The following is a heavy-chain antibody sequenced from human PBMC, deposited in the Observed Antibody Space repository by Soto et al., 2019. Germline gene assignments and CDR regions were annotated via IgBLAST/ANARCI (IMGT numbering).Heavy chain of an antibody. CDR2: MNPSTGDT. Sequence: ASVKVSCKASGYIFTSYYINWVRQATGQGLEWMGWMNPSTGDTGYAQQFQGRITMTRNTSISAAYMELSSLRCEDTAMYYCARLWDFSNSNWFDPWAQGTLVTVSS. CDR3: ARLWDFSNSNWFDP. CDR1: GYIFTSYY. J-gene: IGHJ5*02. D-gene: IGHD4-4*01. V-gene: IGHV1-8*01.